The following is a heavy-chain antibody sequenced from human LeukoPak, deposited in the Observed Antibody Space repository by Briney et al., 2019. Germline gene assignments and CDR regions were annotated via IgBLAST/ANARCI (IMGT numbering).Heavy chain of an antibody. Sequence: GGSLRLSCAASGFTFSSCGMHWVRQAPGKGLEWVAVISYDGSNKYYADSVKGRFTISRDNSKNTLYLQMNSLRAEDTAVYYCARDRGYDILTGSNAFDIWGQGTMVTVSS. CDR1: GFTFSSCG. CDR3: ARDRGYDILTGSNAFDI. V-gene: IGHV3-30*03. CDR2: ISYDGSNK. J-gene: IGHJ3*02. D-gene: IGHD3-9*01.